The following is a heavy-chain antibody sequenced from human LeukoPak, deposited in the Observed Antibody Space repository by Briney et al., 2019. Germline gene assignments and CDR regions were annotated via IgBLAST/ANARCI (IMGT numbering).Heavy chain of an antibody. D-gene: IGHD2-2*01. V-gene: IGHV4-34*01. CDR2: INHSGST. CDR3: ARGRCSSTSCYPGGY. CDR1: GGSISSYY. J-gene: IGHJ4*02. Sequence: PSETLSLTCTVSGGSISSYYWSWIRQPPGKGLEWIGEINHSGSTNYNPSLKSRVTISVGTSKNQFSLKLSSVTAADTAVYYCARGRCSSTSCYPGGYWGQGTLVTVSS.